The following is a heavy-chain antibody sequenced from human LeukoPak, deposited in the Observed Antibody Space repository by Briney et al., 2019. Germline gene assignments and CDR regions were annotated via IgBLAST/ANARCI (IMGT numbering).Heavy chain of an antibody. Sequence: SETLSLTCSVSGDSSSRFSGHWGWIRQSPGKVLEYIGTFHSDGNTHYNPSLKSRVTISVDTSKNQLSLRLTSVAATDTAVYYCTRGRLRTASDSWGQGILVIVSS. CDR2: FHSDGNT. J-gene: IGHJ4*02. CDR3: TRGRLRTASDS. D-gene: IGHD5-12*01. V-gene: IGHV4-39*01. CDR1: GDSSSRFSGH.